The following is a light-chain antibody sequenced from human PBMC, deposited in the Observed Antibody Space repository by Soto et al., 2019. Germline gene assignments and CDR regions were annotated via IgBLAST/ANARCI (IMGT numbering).Light chain of an antibody. V-gene: IGLV2-14*01. Sequence: QSALTQPASVSGSPGQSITISCTGTSSDVGGYNYVSWYQQHPGKAPKLMIYEVSNRPSGVSNRFSGSKSGNTASLTISGLQAEDVADYYCSSYTSSSTPRVFGTGTKVTVL. J-gene: IGLJ1*01. CDR3: SSYTSSSTPRV. CDR2: EVS. CDR1: SSDVGGYNY.